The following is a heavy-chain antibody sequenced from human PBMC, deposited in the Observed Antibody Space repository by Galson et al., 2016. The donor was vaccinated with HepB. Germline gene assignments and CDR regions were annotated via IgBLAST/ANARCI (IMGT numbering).Heavy chain of an antibody. CDR2: ISYDGSNK. CDR3: AKDPKGYSGYGLFDY. D-gene: IGHD5-12*01. Sequence: SLRLSCAASEFTFSSYAMSWVRQAPGKGLEWVAVISYDGSNKYYADSVKGRFTISRDNSKNTLYLQMNSLRAEDTAVYYCAKDPKGYSGYGLFDYWGQGTLVTVSS. CDR1: EFTFSSYA. J-gene: IGHJ4*02. V-gene: IGHV3-30*18.